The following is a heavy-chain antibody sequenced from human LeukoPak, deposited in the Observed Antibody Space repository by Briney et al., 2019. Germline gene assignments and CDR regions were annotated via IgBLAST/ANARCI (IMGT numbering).Heavy chain of an antibody. Sequence: GGSLRLSCAASGFTFSSYGMHWVRQAPGKGLEWVAVIWYDGSNKYYADSVKGRFTISRDNSKNTLYLQMNSLRAEDTAVYYCARDRRVFGVVTPDAFDIWGQGTMVTVSS. V-gene: IGHV3-33*01. CDR1: GFTFSSYG. J-gene: IGHJ3*02. CDR3: ARDRRVFGVVTPDAFDI. D-gene: IGHD3-3*01. CDR2: IWYDGSNK.